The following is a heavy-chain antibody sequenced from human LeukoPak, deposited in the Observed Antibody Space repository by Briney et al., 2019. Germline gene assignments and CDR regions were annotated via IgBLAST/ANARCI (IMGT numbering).Heavy chain of an antibody. Sequence: PGGSLRLSCAASGFTVSSNYMSWVRQAPGGGLEWVAVIYSGGSTYYADSVKGRFTISRDNSKNTLYLQMNSLSAEDTAVYYCARDHYGDYVSAFDIWGQGTMVTVSS. CDR3: ARDHYGDYVSAFDI. D-gene: IGHD4-17*01. CDR1: GFTVSSNY. CDR2: IYSGGST. J-gene: IGHJ3*02. V-gene: IGHV3-66*01.